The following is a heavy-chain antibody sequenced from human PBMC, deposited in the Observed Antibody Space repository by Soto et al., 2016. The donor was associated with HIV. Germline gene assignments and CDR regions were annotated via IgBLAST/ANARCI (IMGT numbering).Heavy chain of an antibody. Sequence: EVQLVESGGGLVQPGGSLRLSCAASGFTFSSYWMSWVRQAPGKGLEWVANIKQDGSEKYYVDSVKGRFTISRDNAKNSLYLQMNSLRAEDTAVYYCARVMIGYDYIWGSYRYTGDAFDIWGQGTMVTVSS. CDR2: IKQDGSEK. CDR3: ARVMIGYDYIWGSYRYTGDAFDI. J-gene: IGHJ3*02. V-gene: IGHV3-7*01. CDR1: GFTFSSYW. D-gene: IGHD3-16*02.